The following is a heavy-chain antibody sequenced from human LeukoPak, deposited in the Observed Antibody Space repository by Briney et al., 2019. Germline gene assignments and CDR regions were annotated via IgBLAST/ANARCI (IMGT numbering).Heavy chain of an antibody. CDR2: TSYDGTYK. D-gene: IGHD6-6*01. CDR1: GFTFSSNA. J-gene: IGHJ4*02. CDR3: AKGHAAGSYTLDY. Sequence: GGSLRLSCAASGFTFSSNAMHWVRQAPGKGLEWVALTSYDGTYKYYADSVRGRFTISRDNSKNTLYLQMNSLGPDDTAVYYCAKGHAAGSYTLDYWGQGTLVTVSS. V-gene: IGHV3-30*04.